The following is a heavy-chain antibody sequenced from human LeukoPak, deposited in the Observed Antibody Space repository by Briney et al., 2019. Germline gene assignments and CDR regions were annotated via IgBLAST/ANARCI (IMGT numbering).Heavy chain of an antibody. CDR2: IYYSGST. J-gene: IGHJ4*02. V-gene: IGHV4-39*01. D-gene: IGHD1-26*01. CDR3: ASHIVGATGYFDY. Sequence: SETLSLTCTVSGGSISSSSYYWGWIRQPPGKGLEWIGSIYYSGSTYYNPSFKSRVTISVDTSKNQFSLKLSSVTAADTAVYYCASHIVGATGYFDYWGQGTLVTVSS. CDR1: GGSISSSSYY.